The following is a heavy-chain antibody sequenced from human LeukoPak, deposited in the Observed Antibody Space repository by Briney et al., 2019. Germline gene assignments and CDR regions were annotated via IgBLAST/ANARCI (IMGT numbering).Heavy chain of an antibody. Sequence: SETLSLTCAVSGGSISSGGYSWSWIRQPPGKGLEWIGYIYHSGSTYYNPSLESRVTMLLDKSKNQFFLKLNSVTAADTAVYYCARNGGNSDYDYWGQGTLVTVSA. D-gene: IGHD4-23*01. CDR1: GGSISSGGYS. CDR2: IYHSGST. J-gene: IGHJ4*02. V-gene: IGHV4-30-2*01. CDR3: ARNGGNSDYDY.